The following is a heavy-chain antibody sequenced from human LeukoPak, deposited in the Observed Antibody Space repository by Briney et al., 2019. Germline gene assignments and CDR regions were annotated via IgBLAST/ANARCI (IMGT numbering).Heavy chain of an antibody. V-gene: IGHV3-33*06. CDR2: IWYDGSNK. CDR1: GFTFSSYG. D-gene: IGHD6-6*01. Sequence: PGGSLRLSCAASGFTFSSYGMHWVRQAPGKGLEWVAVIWYDGSNKYYADSVKGRFTISRDNSKNTLYLQMNSLRAEDTAVYYCAKAAPGSSSPRHYYMDVWGKGTTVTVSS. J-gene: IGHJ6*03. CDR3: AKAAPGSSSPRHYYMDV.